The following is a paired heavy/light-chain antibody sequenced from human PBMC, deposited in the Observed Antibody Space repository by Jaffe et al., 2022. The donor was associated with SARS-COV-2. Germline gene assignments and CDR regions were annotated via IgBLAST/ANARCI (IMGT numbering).Light chain of an antibody. Sequence: EIVLTQSPGTLSLSPGERATLSCRASQTVSSSYLAWYQQKPGQAPRLLIYGASSRATGIPGRFSGSGSGTDFTLTISRLEPEDFAVYYCQQYGSSFTFGGGTKVEIK. CDR1: QTVSSSY. J-gene: IGKJ4*01. CDR2: GAS. V-gene: IGKV3-20*01. CDR3: QQYGSSFT.
Heavy chain of an antibody. J-gene: IGHJ3*01. CDR1: YYTFSNNG. CDR2: ISGYNGNT. V-gene: IGHV1-18*01. Sequence: QAQLVQSGAEVKKPGASVKVSCKASYYTFSNNGISWVRQAPGQGLEWMGWISGYNGNTNYAQKFQGRVSMTTDTSTSTAYMELRSLRSDDTAVYYCARDYGSGSYRFDVWGQGTMVTVSS. D-gene: IGHD3-10*01. CDR3: ARDYGSGSYRFDV.